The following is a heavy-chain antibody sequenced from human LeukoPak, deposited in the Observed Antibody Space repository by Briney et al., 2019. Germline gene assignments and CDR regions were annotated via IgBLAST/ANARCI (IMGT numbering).Heavy chain of an antibody. V-gene: IGHV1-69*13. Sequence: SVKVSCKASGGTFSSYAISWVRQAPGQGLEWMGGIIPIFGTANYAQKFQGRVTITADESTSTAYMELSSLRSEDTAVYYCARGVFGVVVIYFDYWGQGTLVTVSS. CDR2: IIPIFGTA. J-gene: IGHJ4*02. CDR3: ARGVFGVVVIYFDY. CDR1: GGTFSSYA. D-gene: IGHD3-3*01.